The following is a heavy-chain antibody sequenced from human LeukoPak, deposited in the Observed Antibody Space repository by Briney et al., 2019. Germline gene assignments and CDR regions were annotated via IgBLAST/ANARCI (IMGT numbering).Heavy chain of an antibody. CDR1: GGSINSYY. J-gene: IGHJ4*02. Sequence: SETLSLTCTVSGGSINSYYWSWIRQPPGKGLEWIGYIYYSGSTNYNPSLKSRVTISVDTSKNQFSLRLSSVTAADTAVYYCASGTTDIVVVPATLRNYYFDYWGQGTLVTASS. CDR2: IYYSGST. D-gene: IGHD2-2*01. CDR3: ASGTTDIVVVPATLRNYYFDY. V-gene: IGHV4-59*01.